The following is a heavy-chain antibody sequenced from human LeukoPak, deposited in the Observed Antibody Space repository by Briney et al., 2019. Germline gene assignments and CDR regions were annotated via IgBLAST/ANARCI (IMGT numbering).Heavy chain of an antibody. D-gene: IGHD3-10*01. V-gene: IGHV4-34*01. Sequence: PSETLSLTCAVYGGSFSGYYWSWIRQPPGKGLEWIGEINHSGSTNYNPSLKSRVTISVDTSKNQFSLKLSSVTAADTAVYYCARVGDPEFKTTEFDPWGQGTLVTVSS. CDR1: GGSFSGYY. CDR3: ARVGDPEFKTTEFDP. CDR2: INHSGST. J-gene: IGHJ5*02.